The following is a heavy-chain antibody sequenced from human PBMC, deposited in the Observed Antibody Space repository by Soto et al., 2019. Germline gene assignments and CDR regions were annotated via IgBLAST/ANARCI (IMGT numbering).Heavy chain of an antibody. D-gene: IGHD5-18*01. J-gene: IGHJ4*02. CDR1: GFFVIAAN. Sequence: EVQLVESGGGLFRPGGSLRPSCAAFGFFVIAANMPWVGQPPGKGLEWLSMINSDGSTLYAESVKGRFTISRDNSKNRLDLQMNSLRAEDTAMYYCARSGYSFAWGYWGQGTLVIVTS. CDR2: INSDGST. V-gene: IGHV3-53*01. CDR3: ARSGYSFAWGY.